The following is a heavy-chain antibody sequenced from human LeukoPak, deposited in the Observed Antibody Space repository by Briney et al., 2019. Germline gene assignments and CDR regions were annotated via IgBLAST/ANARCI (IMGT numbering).Heavy chain of an antibody. CDR3: ARDGWDCVGGDCYSFDF. Sequence: ASVKVSCKASGYRFISNYIQWVRQAPGLGPEWMGWMHLGNGDTRYAEKFQGRVTMPRDTSINTAYLDLSSLRSDDTAVYYFARDGWDCVGGDCYSFDFWGQGTLITVSS. J-gene: IGHJ4*02. V-gene: IGHV1-2*02. CDR1: GYRFISNY. D-gene: IGHD2-21*02. CDR2: MHLGNGDT.